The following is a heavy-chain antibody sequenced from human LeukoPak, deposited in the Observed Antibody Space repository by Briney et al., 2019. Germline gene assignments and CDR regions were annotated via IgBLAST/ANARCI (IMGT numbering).Heavy chain of an antibody. J-gene: IGHJ3*02. CDR1: GFTFSTHG. CDR3: AREGIAAAHDVFDM. D-gene: IGHD6-13*01. V-gene: IGHV3-33*01. Sequence: GGSLRLSCAASGFTFSTHGMHWLRQAPGKGLEWVAAIWSDGSNQYYAYSVKGRFTISRDNPKNTLFLQMNSLRAEDTAVYYCAREGIAAAHDVFDMWGQGTMVTVSS. CDR2: IWSDGSNQ.